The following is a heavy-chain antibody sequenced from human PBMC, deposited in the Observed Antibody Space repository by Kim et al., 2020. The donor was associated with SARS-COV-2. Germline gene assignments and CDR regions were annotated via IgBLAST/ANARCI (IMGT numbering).Heavy chain of an antibody. CDR1: GFTFSSYG. D-gene: IGHD6-13*01. CDR3: AKIISSSSNPHAY. J-gene: IGHJ4*02. V-gene: IGHV3-30*18. CDR2: ISYDGSNK. Sequence: GGSLRLSCAASGFTFSSYGMHWVRQAPGKGLEWVAVISYDGSNKYYADSVKGRCTISRDNSKNTLYLQMNSLRAEDTAVYYCAKIISSSSNPHAYWGQGT.